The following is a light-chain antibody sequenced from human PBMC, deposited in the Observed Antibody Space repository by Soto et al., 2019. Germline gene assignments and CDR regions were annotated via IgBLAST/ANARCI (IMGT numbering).Light chain of an antibody. Sequence: QSVLTQPASVSGSPGQSITISCTGTSXDVGAYEYVSWYQQHPGKAPKLLIYDVSNRPSGVSTRFSGSKSGNTASLAISGLQAEDEGDYYCTSYTTRRLYVFGSGTKVTVL. CDR3: TSYTTRRLYV. CDR2: DVS. J-gene: IGLJ1*01. CDR1: SXDVGAYEY. V-gene: IGLV2-14*03.